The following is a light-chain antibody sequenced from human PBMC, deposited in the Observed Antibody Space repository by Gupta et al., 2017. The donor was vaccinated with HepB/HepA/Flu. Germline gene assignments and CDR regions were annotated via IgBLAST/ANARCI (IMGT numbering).Light chain of an antibody. Sequence: DIQLSQPPSSVPASLGDRVTITCRASQGISSWVAWYQQKPGKAPKLLIYAASSLQSGVPSRFSGSGSGTDFTLTISSLQPEDFATYYCQQANSFRSTFGQGTRLEIK. CDR1: QGISSW. CDR2: AAS. J-gene: IGKJ5*01. V-gene: IGKV1-12*01. CDR3: QQANSFRST.